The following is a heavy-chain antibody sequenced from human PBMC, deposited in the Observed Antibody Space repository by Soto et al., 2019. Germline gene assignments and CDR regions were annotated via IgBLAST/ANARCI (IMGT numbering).Heavy chain of an antibody. CDR1: GFTFSSYA. V-gene: IGHV3-48*04. CDR3: ARVLSLYNWFDP. Sequence: GGSLRLSCAASGFTFSSYAMSWVRQAPEKGLEWVSYISSSSSTIYYADSVKGRFTISRDNDKNSLYLQMNSLRAEDTAVYYCARVLSLYNWFDPWGQGTLVTVSS. J-gene: IGHJ5*02. D-gene: IGHD1-26*01. CDR2: ISSSSSTI.